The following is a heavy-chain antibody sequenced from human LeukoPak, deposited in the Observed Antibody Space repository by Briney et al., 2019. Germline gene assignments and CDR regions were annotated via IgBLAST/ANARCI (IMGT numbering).Heavy chain of an antibody. V-gene: IGHV3-21*01. CDR2: ISSSSSHI. Sequence: GGSLRLSCAASGVTFNTYAMNWVRQAPGKGLEWVSSISSSSSHIYYADSVKGRFTISRDNAKNSLYLQMNSLRVEDTAVYYCANNDYGDLGGYWGQGTLVTVSS. CDR1: GVTFNTYA. CDR3: ANNDYGDLGGY. J-gene: IGHJ4*02. D-gene: IGHD4-17*01.